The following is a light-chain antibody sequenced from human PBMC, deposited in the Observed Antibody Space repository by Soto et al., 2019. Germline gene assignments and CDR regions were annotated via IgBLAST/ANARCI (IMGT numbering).Light chain of an antibody. CDR3: QHYNSYSEA. CDR1: QTISSW. V-gene: IGKV1-5*03. J-gene: IGKJ1*01. CDR2: KAS. Sequence: DIRLTQSAASLSASLGDRVTIAWWASQTISSWLAWYQQKKGKAPKLLIYKASTLKSGVPSRFSGSGYGTEFNLTISSLQPDDFATYYCQHYNSYSEAFGQGTKVDIK.